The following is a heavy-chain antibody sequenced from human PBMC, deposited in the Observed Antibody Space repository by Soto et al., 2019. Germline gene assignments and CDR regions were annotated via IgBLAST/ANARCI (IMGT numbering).Heavy chain of an antibody. V-gene: IGHV3-23*01. CDR1: GFNFPAYA. CDR2: LVGSGGDI. J-gene: IGHJ3*02. D-gene: IGHD1-26*01. CDR3: AKDLIANNVVWEHFDM. Sequence: EVQLLESGGGLIQPGGSLRLSCAASGFNFPAYAMNWVRQAPGKGLQWVAGLVGSGGDINYADSVRGRFTVSRDNSRNTLFLHMNSLRDEDTAVYFCAKDLIANNVVWEHFDMWGRGTKVTVSS.